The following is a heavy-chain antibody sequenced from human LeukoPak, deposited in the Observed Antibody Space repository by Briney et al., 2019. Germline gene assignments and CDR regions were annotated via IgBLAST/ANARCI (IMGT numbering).Heavy chain of an antibody. J-gene: IGHJ5*02. V-gene: IGHV1-69*06. CDR2: IIPIFGTA. CDR3: ARGYRSGGSCFSFDP. Sequence: ASVKVSCKASGYTFTSYYMHWVRQAPGQGLEWMGGIIPIFGTANYAQKFQGRVTITADKSTSTAYMELSSPRSEDTAVYYCARGYRSGGSCFSFDPWGQGTLVTVSS. D-gene: IGHD2-15*01. CDR1: GYTFTSYY.